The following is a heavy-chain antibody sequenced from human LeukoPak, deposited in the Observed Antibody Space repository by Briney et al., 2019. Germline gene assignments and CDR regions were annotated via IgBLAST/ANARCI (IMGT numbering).Heavy chain of an antibody. Sequence: GGSLRLSCAASGFTFSSYEMNWVRQAPGKGLEWVSYISSSGSTIYYADSVKGRFTISRDNVKNSLYLQMNSLRAEDTAVYYCARGGYYGSGSYYNLGYYYGMDVWGQGTTVTVSS. CDR2: ISSSGSTI. V-gene: IGHV3-48*03. CDR3: ARGGYYGSGSYYNLGYYYGMDV. CDR1: GFTFSSYE. D-gene: IGHD3-10*01. J-gene: IGHJ6*02.